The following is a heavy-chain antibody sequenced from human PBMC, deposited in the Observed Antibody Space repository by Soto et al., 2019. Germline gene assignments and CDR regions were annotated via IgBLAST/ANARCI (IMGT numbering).Heavy chain of an antibody. V-gene: IGHV4-34*01. Sequence: PSETLSLTCAVYGGSFSGYYWSWIRQPPGKGLEWIGEINHSGSTNYNPSLKSRVTISVDTSKNQFSLKLSSVTAADTAVYYCARGLQPPYYSSGYYYDYWGQGTLVTVS. CDR2: INHSGST. CDR1: GGSFSGYY. D-gene: IGHD3-22*01. J-gene: IGHJ4*02. CDR3: ARGLQPPYYSSGYYYDY.